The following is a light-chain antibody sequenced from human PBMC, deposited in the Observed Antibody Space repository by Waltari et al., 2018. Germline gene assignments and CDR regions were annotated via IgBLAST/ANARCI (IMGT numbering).Light chain of an antibody. CDR2: AAS. CDR3: QQSYSIPLT. J-gene: IGKJ4*01. V-gene: IGKV1-39*01. CDR1: QPISTY. Sequence: DIQRTQSPSSLSASVGDRVTITCRAGQPISTYLNWYQQKLGQAPKLLIYAASSLKSGVPSRFSGSGSGTDFTLTISSLQPEDFATYYCQQSYSIPLTFGGGTKVEIK.